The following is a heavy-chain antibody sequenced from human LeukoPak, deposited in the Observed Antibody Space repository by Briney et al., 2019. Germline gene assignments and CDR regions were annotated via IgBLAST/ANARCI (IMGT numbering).Heavy chain of an antibody. J-gene: IGHJ6*03. V-gene: IGHV4-39*07. D-gene: IGHD3-10*01. CDR1: GGSISSGSYY. CDR2: IYYSGST. Sequence: SQTLSLTCTVSGGSISSGSYYWGWIRQPPGKGLEWIGSIYYSGSTNYNPSLKSRVTISVDRTKNHFSLKLSSVTAADTAVYYCARTTEEYYGSGKSRKYYSYYYYMDVWGKGTTVTVSS. CDR3: ARTTEEYYGSGKSRKYYSYYYYMDV.